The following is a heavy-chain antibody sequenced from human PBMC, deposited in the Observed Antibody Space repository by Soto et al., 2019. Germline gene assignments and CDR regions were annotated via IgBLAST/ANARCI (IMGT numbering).Heavy chain of an antibody. CDR2: ISGSGGST. V-gene: IGHV3-23*01. J-gene: IGHJ4*02. D-gene: IGHD1-26*01. Sequence: EVQLLESGGGLVQPGGSLRLSCAASGFTFSSYAMRWVRQAPGEGLEWVSAISGSGGSTYYADSVKGRFTISRDNSKNTLYLQMNSLRAEDAAVYYCARRGSGSYCDYWGQGTLVTVSS. CDR1: GFTFSSYA. CDR3: ARRGSGSYCDY.